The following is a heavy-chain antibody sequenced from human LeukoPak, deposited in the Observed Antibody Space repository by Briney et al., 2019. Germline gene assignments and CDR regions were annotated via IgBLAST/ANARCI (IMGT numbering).Heavy chain of an antibody. Sequence: SETLSLTCTVSGGSISSYYWSWIRQPPGKGLEWIGYIYYSGSINYNPSLKSRVTISVDTSKNQFSLKLSSVTAADTAVYYCARTSWAYSSGWYNDYWGQGTLVTVSS. CDR1: GGSISSYY. CDR3: ARTSWAYSSGWYNDY. D-gene: IGHD6-19*01. J-gene: IGHJ4*02. V-gene: IGHV4-59*01. CDR2: IYYSGSI.